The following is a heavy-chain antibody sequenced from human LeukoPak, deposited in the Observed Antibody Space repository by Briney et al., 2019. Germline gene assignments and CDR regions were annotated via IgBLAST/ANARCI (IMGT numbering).Heavy chain of an antibody. CDR2: LTGSGGRT. D-gene: IGHD4/OR15-4a*01. CDR1: GFTFSSYG. Sequence: GGTLRLSCAASGFTFSSYGMSWVRQAPGKGLEWVSSLTGSGGRTYFADSVKGRFTISRDNSKNTLYVQMNSLRAEDTAMYYCAKVSLNMVNDAFDIWGQGTMVSVSS. J-gene: IGHJ3*02. CDR3: AKVSLNMVNDAFDI. V-gene: IGHV3-23*01.